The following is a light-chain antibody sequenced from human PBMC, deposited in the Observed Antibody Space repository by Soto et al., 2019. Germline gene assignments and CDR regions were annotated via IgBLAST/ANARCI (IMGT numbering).Light chain of an antibody. Sequence: EIVLTHSPGTLSLSPGEIVTLSCWASQSVSNDFLAWYQQKSGQAPRLLIYGAFSRANGIPVRFSGSASGTDFTLIISRLEPEDVAVYYCQQYNVWPGWTFGQGTKVDIK. CDR3: QQYNVWPGWT. V-gene: IGKV3-20*01. CDR2: GAF. J-gene: IGKJ1*01. CDR1: QSVSNDF.